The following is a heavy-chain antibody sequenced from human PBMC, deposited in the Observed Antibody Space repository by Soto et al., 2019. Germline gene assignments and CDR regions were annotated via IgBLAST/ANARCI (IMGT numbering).Heavy chain of an antibody. D-gene: IGHD5-12*01. V-gene: IGHV5-51*01. CDR1: GYSFTSYW. CDR2: IYPGDSDT. J-gene: IGHJ4*02. Sequence: ETVKISCKGSGYSFTSYWIGXARQMPGKGLEWMGIIYPGDSDTRYSPSFQRQVTLSAHKSISTASLQWSSLKASDTAMYYCARLKRDGNNYSPLYYWGQGTLVTVSS. CDR3: ARLKRDGNNYSPLYY.